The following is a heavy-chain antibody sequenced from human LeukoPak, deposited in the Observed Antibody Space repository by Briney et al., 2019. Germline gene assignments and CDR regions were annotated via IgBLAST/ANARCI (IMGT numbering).Heavy chain of an antibody. CDR2: IYSGGST. J-gene: IGHJ4*02. CDR3: AKNGVGGTWGNYFDY. CDR1: GFTVSTNS. Sequence: GGSLRLSCTVSGFTVSTNSMSWVRQAPGKGLEWVSVIYSGGSTYYADSVKGRFTISRDNSKNTLYLQMNSLRAEDTAVYYCAKNGVGGTWGNYFDYWGQGTLVTVSS. V-gene: IGHV3-66*01. D-gene: IGHD1-26*01.